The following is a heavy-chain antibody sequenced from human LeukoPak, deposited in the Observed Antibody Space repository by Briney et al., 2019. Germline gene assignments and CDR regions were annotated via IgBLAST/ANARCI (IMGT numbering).Heavy chain of an antibody. D-gene: IGHD3-9*01. Sequence: SGTLSLTCAVSGGSISSSNWWSWVRQPPGKGLEWIGEIYHSGSTNYNPSPKSRVTISVDKSKNQFSLKLTSVTAADTAVYYCASKYYDILTGYHYFDYWGQGTLVTVSS. V-gene: IGHV4-4*02. CDR3: ASKYYDILTGYHYFDY. CDR2: IYHSGST. J-gene: IGHJ4*02. CDR1: GGSISSSNW.